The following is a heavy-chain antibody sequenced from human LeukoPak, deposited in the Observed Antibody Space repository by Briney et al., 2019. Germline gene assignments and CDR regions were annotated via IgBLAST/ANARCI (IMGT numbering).Heavy chain of an antibody. CDR3: ARHYGRLYYDFWSGYLRPYGMDV. J-gene: IGHJ6*02. V-gene: IGHV4-59*08. CDR2: IYYSGST. D-gene: IGHD3-3*01. CDR1: GGSISSYY. Sequence: PSETLSLTCTVSGGSISSYYWSWIRQPPGKGLEWIGYIYYSGSTNYNPSLKSRVTISVDTSKNQFSLKLSSVTAADTAVYYCARHYGRLYYDFWSGYLRPYGMDVWGQGTTVSVSS.